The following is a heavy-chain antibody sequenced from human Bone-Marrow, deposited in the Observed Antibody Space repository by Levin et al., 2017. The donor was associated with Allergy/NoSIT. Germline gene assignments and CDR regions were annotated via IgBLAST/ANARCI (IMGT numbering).Heavy chain of an antibody. CDR2: ISVSAGST. CDR1: GFTFGSYA. CDR3: AKNRDILTGFVRAQYFQH. J-gene: IGHJ1*01. D-gene: IGHD3-9*01. V-gene: IGHV3-23*01. Sequence: ASVKVSCAASGFTFGSYAMSWVRQAPGKGLEWVSVISVSAGSTYYADSVKGRFTISRDNSKNTLYLQMNSLRAEDTAVYYCAKNRDILTGFVRAQYFQHWGQGTLVTVSS.